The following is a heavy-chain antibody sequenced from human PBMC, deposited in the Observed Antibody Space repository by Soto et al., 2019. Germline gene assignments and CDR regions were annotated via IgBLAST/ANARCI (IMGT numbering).Heavy chain of an antibody. CDR1: GGSISSYY. D-gene: IGHD4-17*01. CDR2: IYYSGST. V-gene: IGHV4-59*01. J-gene: IGHJ4*02. CDR3: ARTDYGDFYYFDY. Sequence: QVQLQESGPGLVKPSETLSLTCTVSGGSISSYYWSWIRQPPGKGLEWIGYIYYSGSTNYNPSLKSRVPISVDTSKNQFSLKLSSVTAADTAVYYCARTDYGDFYYFDYWGQGTLVTVSS.